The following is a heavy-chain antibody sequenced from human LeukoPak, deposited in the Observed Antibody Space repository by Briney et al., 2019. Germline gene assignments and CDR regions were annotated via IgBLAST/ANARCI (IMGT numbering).Heavy chain of an antibody. CDR2: ISAYNGNT. V-gene: IGHV1-18*01. CDR3: ARDLRYCSGGSCPGY. D-gene: IGHD2-15*01. J-gene: IGHJ4*02. CDR1: GYTFTSYG. Sequence: GASVKVSCKASGYTFTSYGISWVRQAPGQGLEWMGWISAYNGNTNYAQKLQGRVTMTTDTSTSTAYMELRSLRSDDTAVYYCARDLRYCSGGSCPGYWGQGTLVTVSS.